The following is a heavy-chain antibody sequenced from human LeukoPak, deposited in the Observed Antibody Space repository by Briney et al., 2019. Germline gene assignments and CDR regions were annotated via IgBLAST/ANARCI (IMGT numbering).Heavy chain of an antibody. CDR3: ARDPIVVVPAANDAFDI. CDR1: GYTFTGYC. CDR2: INPNSGGT. V-gene: IGHV1-2*06. J-gene: IGHJ3*02. D-gene: IGHD2-2*01. Sequence: GASVKVSCKASGYTFTGYCTHWVRQAPGQGLEWMGRINPNSGGTNYAQKFQGRVTMTRDTSISTAYMELSRLRSDDTAVYYCARDPIVVVPAANDAFDIWGQGTMVTVSS.